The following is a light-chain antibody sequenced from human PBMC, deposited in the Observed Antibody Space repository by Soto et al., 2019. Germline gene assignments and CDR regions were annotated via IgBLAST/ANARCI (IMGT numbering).Light chain of an antibody. V-gene: IGKV3-20*01. J-gene: IGKJ4*01. CDR3: HPYGFSLHHFRQPLT. Sequence: ENVLTQSPGTLSLSPGERATLSCRASQTVTGNYLGWYQQKRRHAPRLLVYAASSTAIGIPDRFSGGGAGTDSSIISASLEPDDSAIYYRHPYGFSLHHFRQPLTFGGGTKVEIK. CDR2: AAS. CDR1: QTVTGNY.